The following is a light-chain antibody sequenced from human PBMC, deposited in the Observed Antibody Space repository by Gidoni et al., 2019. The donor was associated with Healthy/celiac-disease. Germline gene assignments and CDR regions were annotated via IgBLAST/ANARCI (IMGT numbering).Light chain of an antibody. Sequence: DIQMTQSPSSLSASVGDRVTITCRASQSISSYLNWYQQKPGKAPKLLIYAASSLRSGVPSRFSGSGSGTDFTLTISSLQPEDFATYYCQQSYSAGYTFGQGTKLEIK. CDR3: QQSYSAGYT. J-gene: IGKJ2*01. CDR1: QSISSY. V-gene: IGKV1-39*01. CDR2: AAS.